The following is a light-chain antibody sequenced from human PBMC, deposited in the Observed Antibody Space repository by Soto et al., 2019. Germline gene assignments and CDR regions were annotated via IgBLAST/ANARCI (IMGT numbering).Light chain of an antibody. J-gene: IGLJ3*02. CDR2: DVS. CDR1: SSDVGGYNY. V-gene: IGLV2-14*01. Sequence: QSALTQSASVSGSPGQSITISCTGTSSDVGGYNYVSWYQQHPGKAPKLIIYDVSTRPSGVSTRFSGSKSGNTASLTISGLQAEDEADYSCSSYTSTTSWVVGGGTKLTVL. CDR3: SSYTSTTSWV.